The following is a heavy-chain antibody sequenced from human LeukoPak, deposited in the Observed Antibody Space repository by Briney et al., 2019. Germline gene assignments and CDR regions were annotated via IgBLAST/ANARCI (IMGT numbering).Heavy chain of an antibody. CDR2: IYTSGST. V-gene: IGHV4-4*07. D-gene: IGHD3-22*01. CDR3: ARGPRGYDSSGYFMGPAYYFDF. Sequence: SETLSLTCTVSSGSISSYYWSWIRQPAGKGLEWIGRIYTSGSTNYSPSLKSRVTMSVDTSKNHFSLKLSSVTAADTAMYYCARGPRGYDSSGYFMGPAYYFDFWGQGTLVTVSS. J-gene: IGHJ4*02. CDR1: SGSISSYY.